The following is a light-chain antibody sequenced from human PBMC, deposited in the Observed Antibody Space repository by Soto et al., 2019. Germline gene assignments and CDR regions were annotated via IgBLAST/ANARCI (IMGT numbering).Light chain of an antibody. CDR3: GTWDGSLNAII. J-gene: IGLJ2*01. CDR2: DDN. CDR1: SSNIGNYR. Sequence: QSVLTQPPSVSAAPGQKVTISCSGSSSNIGNYRVSWYQQLPRTAPKLLIYDDNKRPSGIPDRFSGSKSGTSASLDITGLQTGDEADYSFGTWDGSLNAIIFGGGTKLTVL. V-gene: IGLV1-51*01.